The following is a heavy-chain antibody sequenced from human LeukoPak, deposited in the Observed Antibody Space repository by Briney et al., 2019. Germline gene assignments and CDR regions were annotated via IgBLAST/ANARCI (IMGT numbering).Heavy chain of an antibody. V-gene: IGHV4-39*01. D-gene: IGHD3-10*01. Sequence: SETLSLTCTVSGGSISSNSHYWGWIRQPPGKGLEWIANIDYRGSTYYNPSLKTRVTISVDTSKNQFSLKLNSVTAADTAVYFCARRPNGSLDCWGQGILVTVSS. J-gene: IGHJ4*02. CDR3: ARRPNGSLDC. CDR1: GGSISSNSHY. CDR2: IDYRGST.